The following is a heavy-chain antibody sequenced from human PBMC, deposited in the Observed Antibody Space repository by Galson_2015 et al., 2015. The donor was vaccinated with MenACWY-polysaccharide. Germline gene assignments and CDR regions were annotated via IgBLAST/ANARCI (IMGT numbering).Heavy chain of an antibody. V-gene: IGHV3-23*01. Sequence: SLRLSCAASGFTFNRFSMSWVRQAPMKGLEWVSGIGATGGDTHYADPVKGRFSISRDNSKNTLFLQTNSLRAEDTAIYYCARDRITGDSRWEFDYWGQGILVTVSA. CDR1: GFTFNRFS. CDR2: IGATGGDT. J-gene: IGHJ4*02. D-gene: IGHD7-27*01. CDR3: ARDRITGDSRWEFDY.